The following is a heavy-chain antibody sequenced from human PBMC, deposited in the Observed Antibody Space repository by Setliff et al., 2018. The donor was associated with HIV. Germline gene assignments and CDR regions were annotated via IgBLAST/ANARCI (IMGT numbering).Heavy chain of an antibody. V-gene: IGHV4-59*01. Sequence: SETLSLTCTVSGGSISSYYWSWIRQPPGKGLAWIGYIYYSGSTNYNPSLKDRVTLPEDTSKNQSSLKLNSGTAADTAVYCCARSPPTTFWSGYTYYYYMDVWGKGATVTVSS. CDR1: GGSISSYY. CDR2: IYYSGST. J-gene: IGHJ6*03. D-gene: IGHD3-3*01. CDR3: ARSPPTTFWSGYTYYYYMDV.